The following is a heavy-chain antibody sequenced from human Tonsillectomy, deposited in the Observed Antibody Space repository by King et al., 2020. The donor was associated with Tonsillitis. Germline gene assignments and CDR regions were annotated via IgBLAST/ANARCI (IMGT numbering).Heavy chain of an antibody. J-gene: IGHJ2*01. CDR1: GFTFSSYP. D-gene: IGHD1-26*01. CDR3: ARELGTTTEWYFDL. CDR2: ISYDESTK. V-gene: IGHV3-30-3*01. Sequence: VQLVQSGGGVVQPGRSLRLSCAASGFTFSSYPMHWVRQAPGKGLEWVAVISYDESTKYYADSVKGRFTISRDNSKNTLSLQMNSLRADDTAVYYCARELGTTTEWYFDLWGRGTLVTVSS.